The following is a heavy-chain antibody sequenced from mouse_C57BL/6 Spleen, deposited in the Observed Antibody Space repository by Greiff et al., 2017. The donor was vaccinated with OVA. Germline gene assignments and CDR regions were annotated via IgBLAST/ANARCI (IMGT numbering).Heavy chain of an antibody. CDR2: INPGSGGT. CDR3: ARWSDGNYSDY. J-gene: IGHJ4*01. Sequence: VQLVESGAELVRPGTSVKVSCKASGYAFTNYLIEWVKQRPGQGLEWIGVINPGSGGTNYNEKFKGKATLTADKSSSTAYMQLSSLTSEDSAVYFCARWSDGNYSDYWGQGTSVTVSS. V-gene: IGHV1-54*01. D-gene: IGHD2-1*01. CDR1: GYAFTNYL.